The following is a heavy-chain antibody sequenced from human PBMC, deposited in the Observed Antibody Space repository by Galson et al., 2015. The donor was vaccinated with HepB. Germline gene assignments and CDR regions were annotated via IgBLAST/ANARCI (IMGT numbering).Heavy chain of an antibody. Sequence: CAISGDSVSGNSAAWNWIRQSPSRGPEWLGRTFYRSKWYNDYAVSVESRITINSDTSKNQFSLQLNSVTPEDTAVYYCARGDSGFDSWGQGTLVTVSS. CDR1: GDSVSGNSAA. CDR3: ARGDSGFDS. J-gene: IGHJ4*02. CDR2: TFYRSKWYN. V-gene: IGHV6-1*01. D-gene: IGHD1-26*01.